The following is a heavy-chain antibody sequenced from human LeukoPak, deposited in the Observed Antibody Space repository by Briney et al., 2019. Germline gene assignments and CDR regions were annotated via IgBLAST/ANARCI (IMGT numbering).Heavy chain of an antibody. CDR3: AISLTSSPSGMDV. CDR2: IYSAGSSI. Sequence: GGSLRLSYAASGFTFSSYWMHWVRQAPGKGLVWVSRIYSAGSSISYADSVKGRFTISRDNTKNTLYLQMNSLSAEDTAVYYCAISLTSSPSGMDVWGQGTTVTVSS. V-gene: IGHV3-74*01. CDR1: GFTFSSYW. J-gene: IGHJ6*02.